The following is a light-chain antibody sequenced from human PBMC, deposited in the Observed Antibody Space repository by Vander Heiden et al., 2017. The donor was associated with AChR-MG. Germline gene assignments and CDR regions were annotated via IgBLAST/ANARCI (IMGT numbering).Light chain of an antibody. CDR1: QDSSNC. Sequence: IQLTQSPSSLPASVGDGITITCRARQDSSNCLAWYQQKPGKAPKLLIYAASTLQSGVPSRCSGSGSGTDFTLTISSLHPEDFATYYCQQLNSFPRTFGGGTKVEIK. CDR2: AAS. V-gene: IGKV1-9*01. CDR3: QQLNSFPRT. J-gene: IGKJ4*01.